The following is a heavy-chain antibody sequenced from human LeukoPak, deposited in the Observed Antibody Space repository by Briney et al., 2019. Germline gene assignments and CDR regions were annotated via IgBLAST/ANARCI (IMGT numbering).Heavy chain of an antibody. Sequence: SETLSLTCTVSGGSISSSSYYWGWIRQPPGKELEWIGSIYYSGSTYYNPSLKSRVTISVDTSKNQFSLKLSSVTAADTAVYYCITMVRGVTYTFDYWGQGTLVTVSS. CDR1: GGSISSSSYY. CDR3: ITMVRGVTYTFDY. V-gene: IGHV4-39*01. CDR2: IYYSGST. D-gene: IGHD3-10*01. J-gene: IGHJ4*02.